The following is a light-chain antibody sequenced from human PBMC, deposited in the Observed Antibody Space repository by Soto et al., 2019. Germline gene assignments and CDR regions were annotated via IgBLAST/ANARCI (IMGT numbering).Light chain of an antibody. CDR3: QQYNNWPLT. J-gene: IGKJ4*01. CDR2: GAS. CDR1: QSVSSD. Sequence: IVMAQSPATLSVSPGESATLYCTASQSVSSDLAWYEQKPGQAPRLLIYGASTRATGIPARFSGSGSGTEFTLTISSLQSEDFAVYSCQQYNNWPLTFGGGTKVDIK. V-gene: IGKV3-15*01.